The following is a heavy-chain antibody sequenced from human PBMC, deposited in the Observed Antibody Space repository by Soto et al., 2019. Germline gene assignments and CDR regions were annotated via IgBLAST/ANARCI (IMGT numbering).Heavy chain of an antibody. D-gene: IGHD3-22*01. V-gene: IGHV4-38-2*01. J-gene: IGHJ5*02. CDR3: ARVGPWVPYYYDSSPYTFENWFDP. Sequence: SETLSLTCAVSGYSISRGYYWGWLRQPPGKGLEGIGSIYHGGSTYYNPSLNSRVTLSIDMTNNHDSLILNSVTAADTAVYYCARVGPWVPYYYDSSPYTFENWFDPWGQGTLVTVSS. CDR2: IYHGGST. CDR1: GYSISRGYY.